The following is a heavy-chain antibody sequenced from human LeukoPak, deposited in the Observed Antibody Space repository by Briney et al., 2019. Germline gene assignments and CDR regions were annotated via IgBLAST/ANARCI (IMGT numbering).Heavy chain of an antibody. CDR2: IERDGSKK. D-gene: IGHD6-13*01. Sequence: GGSLRLSCAASGFTFSSFWMTWVRQAPGKGLEWVANIERDGSKKTYVDSVKGRFTISRDNAKNSLYLQMSSLRAEDTAAYYCATAPAAADSCWGQGTLVAVSS. CDR3: ATAPAAADSC. J-gene: IGHJ4*02. V-gene: IGHV3-7*01. CDR1: GFTFSSFW.